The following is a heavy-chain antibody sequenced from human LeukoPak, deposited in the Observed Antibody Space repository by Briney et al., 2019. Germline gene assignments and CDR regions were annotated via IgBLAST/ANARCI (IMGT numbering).Heavy chain of an antibody. CDR3: ASVVRGVY. CDR1: GFTFSSYW. D-gene: IGHD3-10*01. V-gene: IGHV3-7*03. J-gene: IGHJ4*02. CDR2: IKQDGSEK. Sequence: GGSLRLSCAASGFTFSSYWMSWVRQAPGKGLEWVANIKQDGSEKYYVDSVKGRFTISRHNSKNTLYLQMNSLRAEDTAVYYCASVVRGVYWGQGTLVTVSS.